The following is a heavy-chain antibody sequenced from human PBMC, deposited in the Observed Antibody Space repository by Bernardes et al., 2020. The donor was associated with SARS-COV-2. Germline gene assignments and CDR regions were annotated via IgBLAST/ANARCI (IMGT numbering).Heavy chain of an antibody. CDR1: F. J-gene: IGHJ6*02. Sequence: FMHCGQQAPGKGLVWVPRSDMNGGSRDYADSVKGRFTISRDNAKNTVYMEMNSLTVEETALYYCATGGDGKTAPGMDVWGQGTTVTVSS. CDR2: SDMNGGSR. V-gene: IGHV3-74*01. CDR3: ATGGDGKTAPGMDV. D-gene: IGHD3-16*01.